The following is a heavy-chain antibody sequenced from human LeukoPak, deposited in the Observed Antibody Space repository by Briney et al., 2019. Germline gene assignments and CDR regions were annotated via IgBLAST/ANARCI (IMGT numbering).Heavy chain of an antibody. D-gene: IGHD6-19*01. CDR2: ISAYNGNT. Sequence: ASVKVSCKASGYTFTSYGISWVRQAPGHGLEWMGWISAYNGNTNYAQKLQGRVTMTTDTSTSTAYMELRSLRSDDTAVYYCARDFWYNSGWYQIGAFDIWGQGTMVTVSS. V-gene: IGHV1-18*01. CDR1: GYTFTSYG. J-gene: IGHJ3*02. CDR3: ARDFWYNSGWYQIGAFDI.